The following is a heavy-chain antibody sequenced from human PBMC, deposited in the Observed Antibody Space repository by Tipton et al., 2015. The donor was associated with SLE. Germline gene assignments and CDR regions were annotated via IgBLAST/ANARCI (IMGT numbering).Heavy chain of an antibody. CDR3: ARVAYSSSWYLYFDL. D-gene: IGHD6-13*01. V-gene: IGHV4-59*01. J-gene: IGHJ2*01. CDR2: IYYSGST. CDR1: GGSISSYY. Sequence: TLSLTCTVSGGSISSYYWSWIRQPPGKGLEWIGNIYYSGSTNYNPSLKSRVTISVDTSKNQFSLKLSSVTAADTAVYYCARVAYSSSWYLYFDLWGRGSLVTVSS.